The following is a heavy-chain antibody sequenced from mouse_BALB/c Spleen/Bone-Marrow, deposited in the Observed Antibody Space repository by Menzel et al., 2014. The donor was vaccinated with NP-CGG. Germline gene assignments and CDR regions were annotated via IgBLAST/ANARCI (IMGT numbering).Heavy chain of an antibody. Sequence: QVQLKESGAELVMPGASVKMSCKASGYTFTDYWMHWVKQRPGQGLEWIGAIDTSDSYTSYNQKFKGKATLTVDESSSTAHMQLSSLTSEDSAVYYCARDYYGRGWYFDVWGAGTTVTVSS. V-gene: IGHV1-69*01. CDR1: GYTFTDYW. J-gene: IGHJ1*01. D-gene: IGHD1-1*01. CDR2: IDTSDSYT. CDR3: ARDYYGRGWYFDV.